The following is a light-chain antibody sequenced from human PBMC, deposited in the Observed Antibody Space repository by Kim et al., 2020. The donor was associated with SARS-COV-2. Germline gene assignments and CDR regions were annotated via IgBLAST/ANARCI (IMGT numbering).Light chain of an antibody. V-gene: IGKV1-5*03. CDR2: KTS. CDR3: QQYNS. CDR1: QSVSTW. J-gene: IGKJ4*01. Sequence: DFPMTQSPSTLSASVGDTVTITCRASQSVSTWMAWFQQKPGKAPRLLIYKTSTLQTGVPLRFSGSRSETEFTLTINSLQPDDSAIYFCQQYNSFGGGTKVDIK.